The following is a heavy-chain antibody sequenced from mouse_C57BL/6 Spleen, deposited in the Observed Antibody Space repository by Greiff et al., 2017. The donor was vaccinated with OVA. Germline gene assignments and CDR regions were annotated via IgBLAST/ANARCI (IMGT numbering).Heavy chain of an antibody. V-gene: IGHV1-50*01. CDR2: IDPSDSYT. CDR3: APANWAFDY. J-gene: IGHJ2*01. CDR1: GYTFTSYW. D-gene: IGHD4-1*01. Sequence: QVQLQQPGAELVKPGASVKLSCKASGYTFTSYWMQWVKQRPGQGLEWIGEIDPSDSYTNYNQKFKGKATLTVDTSSSTAYMQLSSLTSEDSAVYYCAPANWAFDYWGQGTTLTVSS.